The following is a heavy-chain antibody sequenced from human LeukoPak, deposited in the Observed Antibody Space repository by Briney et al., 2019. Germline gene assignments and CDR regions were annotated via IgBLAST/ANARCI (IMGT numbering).Heavy chain of an antibody. J-gene: IGHJ4*02. CDR2: FDPEDGET. Sequence: ASVKVSCKVSGYTLTELSMHWVRQAPGKGLEWKGGFDPEDGETIYAQKFQGRVTMTEDTSTDTAYMELSSLRSEDTAVYYCATVGSSWYENFVWGQGTLVTVSS. CDR1: GYTLTELS. CDR3: ATVGSSWYENFV. D-gene: IGHD6-13*01. V-gene: IGHV1-24*01.